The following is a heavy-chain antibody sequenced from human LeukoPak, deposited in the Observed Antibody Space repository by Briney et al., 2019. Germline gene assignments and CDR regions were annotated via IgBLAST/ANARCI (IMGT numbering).Heavy chain of an antibody. Sequence: ASVKVSCKASGYTFTSYYMHWVRQAPGQGLDWMGIINPSGGSTSYAQKFQGRVTMTRDMSTSTVYMELSSLRSEDTAVYYCATAAARYNWFDPWGQGTLVTVSS. D-gene: IGHD2-2*01. CDR2: INPSGGST. CDR3: ATAAARYNWFDP. V-gene: IGHV1-46*01. CDR1: GYTFTSYY. J-gene: IGHJ5*02.